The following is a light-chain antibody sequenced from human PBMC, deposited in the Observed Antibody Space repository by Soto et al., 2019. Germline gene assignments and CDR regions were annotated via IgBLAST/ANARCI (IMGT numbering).Light chain of an antibody. CDR2: GAS. V-gene: IGKV3-20*01. CDR3: QQYGGSPRT. CDR1: EIITSDY. J-gene: IGKJ2*01. Sequence: EIVLTQSPDILSLSPVERATLSCMASEIITSDYLAWYQQTRGQAPRLLIYGASFRATGVPGRFSGSGSGTDFTLSTSGLEPEDFAVYYCQQYGGSPRTFGQGTKVDIK.